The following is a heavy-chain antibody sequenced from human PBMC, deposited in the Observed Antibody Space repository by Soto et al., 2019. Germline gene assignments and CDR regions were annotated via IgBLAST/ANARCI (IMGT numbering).Heavy chain of an antibody. J-gene: IGHJ4*02. CDR1: GFTFSSYA. CDR3: ATQQPVDIVATRRR. D-gene: IGHD5-12*01. Sequence: EVQLLESGGGLVQPGGSLRLSCAASGFTFSSYAMSWVRQAPGKGLEWVSAISGSGGNTYYADSGKGRFTISRDNSKNPLYLQMNSLRAEDTAVYYRATQQPVDIVATRRRWGQGTLVTVSS. CDR2: ISGSGGNT. V-gene: IGHV3-23*01.